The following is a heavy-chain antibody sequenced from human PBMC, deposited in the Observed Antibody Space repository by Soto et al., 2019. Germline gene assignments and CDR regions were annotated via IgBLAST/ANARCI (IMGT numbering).Heavy chain of an antibody. V-gene: IGHV3-30*03. J-gene: IGHJ4*02. D-gene: IGHD2-21*02. CDR1: GFTFNNYG. CDR2: VSFDGKVT. Sequence: GGSLRLSCAASGFTFNNYGMHWVRQGPDKGLEWVAVVSFDGKVTYYADSVKGRFTVSRDNSKNTIYLQANSLRAEDTAVYYCAREPYGDSQYFDYWGQGTPVTVSS. CDR3: AREPYGDSQYFDY.